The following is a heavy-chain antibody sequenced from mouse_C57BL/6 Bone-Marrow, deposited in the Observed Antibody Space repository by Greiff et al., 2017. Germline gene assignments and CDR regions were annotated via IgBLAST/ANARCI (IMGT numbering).Heavy chain of an antibody. Sequence: QVQLQQSGAELARPGASVKLSCTASGYTFTSYGISWVKQRPEQGLEWIGAIYPGSGNTYYTEKFKGKATLTADKSSSTAYLELRSLTSEDSAVYFCARWDYSNYLCATDYWGQGTSVTVSS. D-gene: IGHD2-5*01. CDR1: GYTFTSYG. CDR3: ARWDYSNYLCATDY. CDR2: IYPGSGNT. J-gene: IGHJ4*01. V-gene: IGHV1-81*01.